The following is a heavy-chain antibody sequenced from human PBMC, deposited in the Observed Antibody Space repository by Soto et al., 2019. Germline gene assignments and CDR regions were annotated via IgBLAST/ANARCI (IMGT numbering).Heavy chain of an antibody. CDR1: GYTFTGYF. CDR2: INPNSGAT. CDR3: ARGGGTTLAPLP. J-gene: IGHJ5*02. V-gene: IGHV1-2*02. Sequence: ASVKVSCKASGYTFTGYFMHWVRQAPGEGLEWMGWINPNSGATRYAPKFQGRVTMTRDTSNRTAYLELSRLTSDDTAIYYCARGGGTTLAPLPWGQGTQVTVYS. D-gene: IGHD3-16*01.